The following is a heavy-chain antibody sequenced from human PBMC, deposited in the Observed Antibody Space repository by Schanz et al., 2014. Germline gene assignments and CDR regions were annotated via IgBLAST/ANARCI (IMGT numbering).Heavy chain of an antibody. V-gene: IGHV3-11*06. CDR2: VSSNNIYT. CDR1: GFTFSDYY. Sequence: VRLVESGGGLVKPGGSLRLSCTASGFTFSDYYMTWIRQAPGKGLEWVSYVSSNNIYTKYADSVRGRFTISRDNAKNSLYLQMNSLRAEDTAVYYCAREGEWGYDPPRHWGQGTLVTVSS. J-gene: IGHJ4*02. CDR3: AREGEWGYDPPRH. D-gene: IGHD5-12*01.